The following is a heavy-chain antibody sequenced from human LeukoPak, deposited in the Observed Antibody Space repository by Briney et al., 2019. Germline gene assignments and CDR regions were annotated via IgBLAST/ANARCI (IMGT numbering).Heavy chain of an antibody. CDR2: MNPNSGNA. D-gene: IGHD5-18*01. V-gene: IGHV1-8*03. CDR1: GNTFTTYD. CDR3: ARVTRLWAN. J-gene: IGHJ1*01. Sequence: ASGKVSGKASGNTFTTYDINGWRQATRQGLKWMGWMNPNSGNAGYAKTFQGRVTITRNPSISPAYMELSSLRSEDTAVYYCARVTRLWANCGQGTLVTVSS.